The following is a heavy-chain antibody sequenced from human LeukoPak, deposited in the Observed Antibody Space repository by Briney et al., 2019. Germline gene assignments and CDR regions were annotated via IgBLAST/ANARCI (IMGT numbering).Heavy chain of an antibody. Sequence: QAGGSLRLSCAASGFTFSSYSMNWVRQAPGKGLEWVSYISSSSSTIYYADSVKGRFTISRDNAKNSLYLQMNSLRAEDTAVYYCARDLGGYYYDSSGYPNWFDPWGQGTLVTVSS. CDR1: GFTFSSYS. CDR3: ARDLGGYYYDSSGYPNWFDP. J-gene: IGHJ5*02. V-gene: IGHV3-48*01. CDR2: ISSSSSTI. D-gene: IGHD3-22*01.